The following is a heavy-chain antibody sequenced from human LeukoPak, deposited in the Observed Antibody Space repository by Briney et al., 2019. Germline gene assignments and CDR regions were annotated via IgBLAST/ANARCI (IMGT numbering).Heavy chain of an antibody. CDR2: ISASGGST. J-gene: IGHJ6*02. CDR1: GFTFRSHD. Sequence: GGSLRLSCAASGFTFRSHDMSWVRQAPGKGLEWVSGISASGGSTFYADSVKGRFTISRDNSKNTLYLQMNSLRAEDTAVYYCANDKTGWYYYYGMDVWGQGTTVTVSS. V-gene: IGHV3-23*01. D-gene: IGHD6-19*01. CDR3: ANDKTGWYYYYGMDV.